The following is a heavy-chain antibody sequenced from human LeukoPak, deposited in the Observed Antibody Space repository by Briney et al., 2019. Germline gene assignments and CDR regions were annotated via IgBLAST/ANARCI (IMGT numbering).Heavy chain of an antibody. V-gene: IGHV3-21*01. J-gene: IGHJ4*02. CDR1: GFTFSGYS. D-gene: IGHD3-9*01. CDR3: ARANPPAISFFDW. Sequence: GGSLRLSCAASGFTFSGYSMNWVRLAPGKGLEWVSSISGSSGPIYYSDSVKGRFTISRDNAKNPLDLPMNSLRAEDTAVYYCARANPPAISFFDWWGQGTLVSVSS. CDR2: ISGSSGPI.